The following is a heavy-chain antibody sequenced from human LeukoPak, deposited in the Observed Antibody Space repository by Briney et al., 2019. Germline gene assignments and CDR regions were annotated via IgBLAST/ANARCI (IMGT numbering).Heavy chain of an antibody. D-gene: IGHD5-18*01. CDR2: IRYDGSNK. Sequence: GGSLRLSCAASGFTFSSYGMHWVRQAPGKGLEWVAFIRYDGSNKYYADSVKGRFTISRDNAKNSLYLQMNSLRAEDTAVYYCARDRPTWIQLWSPYFDYWGQGTLVTVSS. CDR3: ARDRPTWIQLWSPYFDY. V-gene: IGHV3-30*02. J-gene: IGHJ4*02. CDR1: GFTFSSYG.